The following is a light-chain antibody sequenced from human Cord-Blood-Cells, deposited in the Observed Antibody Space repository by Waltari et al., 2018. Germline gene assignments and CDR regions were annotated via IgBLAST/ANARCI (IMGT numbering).Light chain of an antibody. J-gene: IGLJ2*01. Sequence: SYELTQPPSVSVSPGQTASITCSGDTLGDKYACWYQQKPGQSPVLVIYQDSKRPSGIPERFSGSNSRNTATLTISGTQAMDEADYYCQAWDSSTGVFGGGTKLTVL. V-gene: IGLV3-1*01. CDR3: QAWDSSTGV. CDR1: TLGDKY. CDR2: QDS.